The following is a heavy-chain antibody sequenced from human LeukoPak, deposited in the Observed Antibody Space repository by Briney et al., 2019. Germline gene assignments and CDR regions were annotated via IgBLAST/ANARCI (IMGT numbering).Heavy chain of an antibody. D-gene: IGHD3-3*02. CDR1: GYTFINYG. J-gene: IGHJ5*02. CDR3: ATDRGKYNHFWSGSDS. V-gene: IGHV1-18*03. Sequence: ASVKVSCKASGYTFINYGIMWVRQVPGQGVEGVGWISANNGNTKYTDKFQGSVIMTTDTSTSTGYMEPRGLRSEDMGVYYCATDRGKYNHFWSGSDSWGQGTLVIVSS. CDR2: ISANNGNT.